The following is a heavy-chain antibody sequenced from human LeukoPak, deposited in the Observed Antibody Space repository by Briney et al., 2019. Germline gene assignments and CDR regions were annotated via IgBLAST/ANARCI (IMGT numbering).Heavy chain of an antibody. CDR2: INSDGSST. D-gene: IGHD2-15*01. CDR1: GFMFGDHA. V-gene: IGHV3-74*01. Sequence: QPGRSLRLSCTGFGFMFGDHAMSWVRQAPGKGLVWVSRINSDGSSTSYADSVKGRFTISRDNAKNTLYLQMNSLRAEDTAVYYCARWRATHPDLDFDYWGQGTLVTVSS. J-gene: IGHJ4*02. CDR3: ARWRATHPDLDFDY.